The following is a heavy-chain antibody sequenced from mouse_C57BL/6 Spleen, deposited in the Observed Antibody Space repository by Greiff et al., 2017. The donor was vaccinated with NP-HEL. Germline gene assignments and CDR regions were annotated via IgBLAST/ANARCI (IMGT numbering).Heavy chain of an antibody. CDR2: INPNNGGT. V-gene: IGHV1-26*01. CDR3: ANYYGSSYLYYFDY. J-gene: IGHJ2*01. Sequence: VQLQQSGPELVKPGASVKISCKASGYTFTDYYMNWVKQSHGKSLEWIGDINPNNGGTSYNQKFKGKATLTVDKSSSTAYMELRSLTSEDSAVYYCANYYGSSYLYYFDYWGQGTTLTVSS. D-gene: IGHD1-1*01. CDR1: GYTFTDYY.